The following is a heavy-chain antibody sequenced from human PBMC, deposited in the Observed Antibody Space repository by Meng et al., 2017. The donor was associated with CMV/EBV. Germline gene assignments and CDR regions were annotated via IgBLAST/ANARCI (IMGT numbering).Heavy chain of an antibody. CDR2: IRYDGSNK. V-gene: IGHV3-30*02. CDR1: GFTFSSYG. D-gene: IGHD2-2*01. J-gene: IGHJ6*02. CDR3: ARDFRHCSSTSCPQGYYYYGMDV. Sequence: GGSLRLSCAASGFTFSSYGMHWVRQAPGKGLEWVAFIRYDGSNKYYADSVKGRFTISRDNSKNTLYLQMNSLRAEDTAVYYCARDFRHCSSTSCPQGYYYYGMDVWGQGTTVTVSS.